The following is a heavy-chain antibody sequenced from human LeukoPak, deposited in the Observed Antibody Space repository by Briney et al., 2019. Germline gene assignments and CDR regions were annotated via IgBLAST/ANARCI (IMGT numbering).Heavy chain of an antibody. D-gene: IGHD2-2*01. CDR2: THTSGST. Sequence: SETLSLTCSVSGGSITPYYWSWIRQPAGKGLEWVGRTHTSGSTHFSPSLKSRITMSLDTSNNQFSLKLTSVTAADTAVYFCARTLHVSKYLPSYYFDNWGPGTQVTVSS. V-gene: IGHV4-4*07. CDR3: ARTLHVSKYLPSYYFDN. J-gene: IGHJ4*02. CDR1: GGSITPYY.